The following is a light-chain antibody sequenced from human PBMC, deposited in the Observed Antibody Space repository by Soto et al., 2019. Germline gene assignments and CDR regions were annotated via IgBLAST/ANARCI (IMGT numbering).Light chain of an antibody. Sequence: DIQMTQSPSSLSASVGDRVTITCQARQDIGDHLNWYQQKPGKAPNLLLYDASNSETGVPSRFSGGGSGTHFSLTISSLQPEDTATYYCQQFENLPLTFGGGTKVEI. CDR1: QDIGDH. CDR2: DAS. J-gene: IGKJ4*01. CDR3: QQFENLPLT. V-gene: IGKV1-33*01.